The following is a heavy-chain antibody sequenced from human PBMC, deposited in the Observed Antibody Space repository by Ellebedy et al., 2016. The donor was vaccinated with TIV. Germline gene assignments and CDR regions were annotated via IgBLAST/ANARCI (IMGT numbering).Heavy chain of an antibody. J-gene: IGHJ4*02. CDR1: GGSISSSYYY. CDR2: IYYSGST. Sequence: MPSETLSLTCSVSGGSISSSYYYWGWLRQPQGKGLEWIGTIYYSGSTYYNPYLKSRVTISVDTSKTQCSLKLSSVTAADTAVYYCAGQLSDSIDYFDYWGQGTLVTVSS. CDR3: AGQLSDSIDYFDY. V-gene: IGHV4-39*01. D-gene: IGHD3-22*01.